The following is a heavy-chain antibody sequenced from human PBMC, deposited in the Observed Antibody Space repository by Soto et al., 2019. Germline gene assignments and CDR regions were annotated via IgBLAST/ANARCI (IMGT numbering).Heavy chain of an antibody. D-gene: IGHD5-12*01. Sequence: SETLSLTCTVSGGSISSGDYYWSWIRQPPGKGLEWIGYIYYSGSTYYNPSLKSRVTISVDTSKNQFSLKLSSVTAADTAVYYCARATQIYSGYLNWFDPWGQRTLVTVSS. V-gene: IGHV4-30-4*01. CDR2: IYYSGST. J-gene: IGHJ5*02. CDR1: GGSISSGDYY. CDR3: ARATQIYSGYLNWFDP.